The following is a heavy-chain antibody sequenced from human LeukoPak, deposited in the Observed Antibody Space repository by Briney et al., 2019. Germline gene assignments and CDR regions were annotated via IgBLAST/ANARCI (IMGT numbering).Heavy chain of an antibody. CDR2: INHSGST. Sequence: SETLSLTCAVYGGSFSGYYWSWIRQPPGKGLEWIGEINHSGSTNYNPSLKSRVTISVDTSKNQFSLKLSSVTAADTAVYYCASRSSRPKNLDYWGQGTLVTVSS. V-gene: IGHV4-34*01. J-gene: IGHJ4*02. CDR1: GGSFSGYY. CDR3: ASRSSRPKNLDY. D-gene: IGHD6-13*01.